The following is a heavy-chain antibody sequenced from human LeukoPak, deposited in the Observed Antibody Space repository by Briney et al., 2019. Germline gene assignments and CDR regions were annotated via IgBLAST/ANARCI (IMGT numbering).Heavy chain of an antibody. V-gene: IGHV1-2*06. J-gene: IGHJ6*03. CDR2: INPNSGGT. Sequence: ASVKVSCKASGYTFTGYYMHWVRQAPGQGLEWMGRINPNSGGTNYAQKFQGRVTMTRDTSISTAYMKLSRLRSDDTAVYYCAREASFQPYYYYMDVWGKGTTVTVSS. CDR3: AREASFQPYYYYMDV. CDR1: GYTFTGYY.